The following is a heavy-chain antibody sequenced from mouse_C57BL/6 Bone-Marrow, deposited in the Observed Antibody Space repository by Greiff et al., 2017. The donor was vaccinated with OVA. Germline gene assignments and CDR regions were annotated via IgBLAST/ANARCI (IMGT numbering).Heavy chain of an antibody. CDR1: GYTFTSYG. CDR2: IYPRSGNT. V-gene: IGHV1-81*01. D-gene: IGHD2-2*01. CDR3: ARGGDLLWLRLYYFDY. Sequence: LQESGAELARPGASVKLSCKASGYTFTSYGISWVKQRTGQGLEWIGEIYPRSGNTYYNEKFKGKATLTADKSSSTAYMELRSLTSEDSAVYFCARGGDLLWLRLYYFDYWGQGTTLTVSS. J-gene: IGHJ2*01.